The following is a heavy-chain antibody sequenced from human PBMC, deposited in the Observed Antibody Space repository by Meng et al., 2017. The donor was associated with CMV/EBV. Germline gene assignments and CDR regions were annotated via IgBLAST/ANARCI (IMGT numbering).Heavy chain of an antibody. CDR3: ARGGEASPTYYDFWSGYYSYYYYGMDV. J-gene: IGHJ6*02. Sequence: VRQAPGQGLEWMGWINPNSGGTNYAQKFQGRVTMTRDTSISTAYMELSRLRSDDTAVYYCARGGEASPTYYDFWSGYYSYYYYGMDVWGQGTWSPSP. V-gene: IGHV1-2*02. CDR2: INPNSGGT. D-gene: IGHD3-3*01.